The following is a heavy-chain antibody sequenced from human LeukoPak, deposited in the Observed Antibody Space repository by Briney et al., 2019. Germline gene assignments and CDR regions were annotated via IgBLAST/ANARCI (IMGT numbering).Heavy chain of an antibody. CDR2: INYSGRT. J-gene: IGHJ4*02. CDR1: GGSFSGYY. D-gene: IGHD3-22*01. Sequence: PSETLSLTCAVYGGSFSGYYWSWIRQTPGKGLELIGEINYSGRTTYYPSFKSRVTISVDTSKNQFSLKLSSVTAADRALYYCARQTTSGYLDYWGQGTLVTVS. CDR3: ARQTTSGYLDY. V-gene: IGHV4-34*01.